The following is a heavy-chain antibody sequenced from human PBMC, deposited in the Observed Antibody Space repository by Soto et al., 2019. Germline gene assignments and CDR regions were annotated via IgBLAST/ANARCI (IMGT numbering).Heavy chain of an antibody. D-gene: IGHD1-1*01. CDR2: ISYDGSNK. CDR3: ARAALDVEMPTIGKIFDY. CDR1: GFTFSSYA. J-gene: IGHJ4*02. Sequence: PGGSLILSCAASGFTFSSYAMHWVRQAPGKGLEWVAVISYDGSNKYYADSVKGRFTISRDNSKNTLYLQMNSLRAEDTAVYYCARAALDVEMPTIGKIFDYWGQGTLVTDS. V-gene: IGHV3-30-3*01.